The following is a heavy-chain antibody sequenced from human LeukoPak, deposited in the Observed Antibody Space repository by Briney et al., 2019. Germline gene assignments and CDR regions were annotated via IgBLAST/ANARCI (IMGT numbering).Heavy chain of an antibody. J-gene: IGHJ4*02. Sequence: SETLSLTCTVSGGSISSGGYYWSWIRQPPGKGLEWIGYIYYSGSTNYNPSLKSRVTISVDTSKNQISLKLSSVTAADTAVYYCASSYGGNSAVSYWGQGTLVTVSS. CDR3: ASSYGGNSAVSY. V-gene: IGHV4-61*08. CDR1: GGSISSGGYY. D-gene: IGHD4-23*01. CDR2: IYYSGST.